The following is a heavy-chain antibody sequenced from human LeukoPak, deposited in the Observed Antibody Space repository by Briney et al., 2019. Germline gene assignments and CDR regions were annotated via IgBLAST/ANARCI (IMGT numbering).Heavy chain of an antibody. V-gene: IGHV1-2*02. CDR2: INPNSGGT. CDR3: ARAEKYCSSTSCSP. J-gene: IGHJ5*02. Sequence: ASVKVSCKASGYTFTGYYMHWVRQAPGQGLEWMGWINPNSGGTNYAQKFQGRVTMTRDTSISTAYMELSRLRSDDTAVYYCARAEKYCSSTSCSPWGQGTLVTVSS. D-gene: IGHD2-2*01. CDR1: GYTFTGYY.